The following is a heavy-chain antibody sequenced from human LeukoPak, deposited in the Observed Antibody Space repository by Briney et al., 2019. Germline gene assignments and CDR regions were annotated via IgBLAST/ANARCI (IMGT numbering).Heavy chain of an antibody. Sequence: GTLSLTCAVSGGSISSSNWWIWVRQPPGKGLEWIGEIYHSGSTNYNPSLKSRVTISVDTSKNQFSLKLSSVTAADTAVYYCARHESSRDLAVAGSNWFDPWGQGTLVTVSS. V-gene: IGHV4-4*02. D-gene: IGHD6-19*01. CDR2: IYHSGST. CDR3: ARHESSRDLAVAGSNWFDP. CDR1: GGSISSSNW. J-gene: IGHJ5*02.